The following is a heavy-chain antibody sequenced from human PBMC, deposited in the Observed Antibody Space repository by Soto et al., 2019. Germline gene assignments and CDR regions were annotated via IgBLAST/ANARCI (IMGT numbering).Heavy chain of an antibody. V-gene: IGHV4-59*01. CDR1: GGSISSYY. CDR2: IYYSGST. D-gene: IGHD3-22*01. Sequence: NPSETLSLTCTVSGGSISSYYWSWIRQPPGKGLEWIGYIYYSGSTNYNPSLKSRVTISVDTSKNQFSLKLSSVTAADTAVYYCARVTYYYDSSGFFDYWGQGTLVTVSS. J-gene: IGHJ4*02. CDR3: ARVTYYYDSSGFFDY.